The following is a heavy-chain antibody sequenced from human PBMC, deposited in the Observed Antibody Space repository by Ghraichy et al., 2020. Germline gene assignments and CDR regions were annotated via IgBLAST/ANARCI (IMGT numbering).Heavy chain of an antibody. Sequence: SETLSLTCAVYGGSFSGYYWSWIRQPPGKGLEWIGEINHSGSTNYNPSLKSRVTISVDTSKNQFSLKLSSVTAADTAVYYCARVSRDGYIIFDYWGQGTLVTVSS. CDR2: INHSGST. V-gene: IGHV4-34*01. J-gene: IGHJ4*02. CDR3: ARVSRDGYIIFDY. D-gene: IGHD5-24*01. CDR1: GGSFSGYY.